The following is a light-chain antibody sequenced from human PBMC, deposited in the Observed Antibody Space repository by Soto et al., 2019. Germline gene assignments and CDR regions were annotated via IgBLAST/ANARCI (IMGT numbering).Light chain of an antibody. V-gene: IGKV1-5*01. CDR3: QEYNSYSWT. Sequence: DIQLTQSHSILSASVGERVTLTCLASQSIRSWLAWYQQKPGKAPKLLIYDAYSLESGVPSRFSGSGSGTEFTLTITSLQPDDFATYYCQEYNSYSWTFGQGAKVDI. CDR1: QSIRSW. CDR2: DAY. J-gene: IGKJ1*01.